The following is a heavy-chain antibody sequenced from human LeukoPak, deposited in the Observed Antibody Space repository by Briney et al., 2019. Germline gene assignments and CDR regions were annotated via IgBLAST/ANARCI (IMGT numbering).Heavy chain of an antibody. Sequence: GGSLRLSCAASGFTFSSYGMNWVRQAPGKGLEWVSYISSTSRTIYDADSVKGRFTISRDNAKNSLYLQMNSLRDEDTAVYYCARDPLRWLQNTYCYYYMDVWGKGTTVTVSS. CDR1: GFTFSSYG. J-gene: IGHJ6*03. CDR3: ARDPLRWLQNTYCYYYMDV. D-gene: IGHD5-24*01. CDR2: ISSTSRTI. V-gene: IGHV3-48*02.